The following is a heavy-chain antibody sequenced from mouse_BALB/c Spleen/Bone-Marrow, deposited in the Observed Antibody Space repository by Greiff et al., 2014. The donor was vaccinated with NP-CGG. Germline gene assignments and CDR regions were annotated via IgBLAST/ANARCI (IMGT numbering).Heavy chain of an antibody. CDR3: ASYYYGSSLFAY. D-gene: IGHD1-1*01. Sequence: DVQLVESGAELVKPGASVKLSCTAPGFNIKDTYMHWVKQRPEQGLEWIGRIDPANGNTKYDPKFQGKATITADTSSNTAYLQLSSLTSEDTAVYYCASYYYGSSLFAYWGQGTLVTVSA. CDR1: GFNIKDTY. CDR2: IDPANGNT. V-gene: IGHV14-3*02. J-gene: IGHJ3*01.